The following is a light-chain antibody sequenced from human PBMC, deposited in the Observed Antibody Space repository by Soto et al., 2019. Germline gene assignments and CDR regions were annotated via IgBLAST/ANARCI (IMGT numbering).Light chain of an antibody. Sequence: VGITQSPATLSVSPGERATLSCRASQSVSSNLAWYQQKPGQAPRLLIYDASTRATGIPARFSGSGSGTEFILTISSLQSEDFAIYYCQQYNAWITFGQGTRLEIK. CDR2: DAS. V-gene: IGKV3-15*01. CDR1: QSVSSN. CDR3: QQYNAWIT. J-gene: IGKJ5*01.